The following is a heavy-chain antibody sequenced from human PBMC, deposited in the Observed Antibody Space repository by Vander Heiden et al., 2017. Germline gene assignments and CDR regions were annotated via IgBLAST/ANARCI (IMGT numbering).Heavy chain of an antibody. CDR1: GYTITGYY. Sequence: QVQLVQSGAEVKKPGASVKVSCKASGYTITGYYMHWVRQSPGQGLEWMGWINPNSGGTNSAPKFQGRVTMTRDTSISTDYMEVSRLRSDDTAVYYCAHGDFNYFDYWGQGTLVTVSS. CDR2: INPNSGGT. J-gene: IGHJ4*02. V-gene: IGHV1-2*02. D-gene: IGHD4-17*01. CDR3: AHGDFNYFDY.